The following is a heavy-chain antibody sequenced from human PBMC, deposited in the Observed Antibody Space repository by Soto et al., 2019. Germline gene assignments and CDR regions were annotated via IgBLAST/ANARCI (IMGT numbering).Heavy chain of an antibody. D-gene: IGHD1-26*01. CDR1: GFTFSTYS. J-gene: IGHJ4*02. CDR3: ATIHIGSGGYGTNHFDS. Sequence: EVQLLQSGGGLVQPGGSLRLSCAASGFTFSTYSMTWVRQAPGKGLEWVSVLSRGDGSTYYPESVKGRFTISRDNSKNTLFLQMNSLRADDTAGYYCATIHIGSGGYGTNHFDSWGQGTLVTVSS. CDR2: LSRGDGST. V-gene: IGHV3-23*01.